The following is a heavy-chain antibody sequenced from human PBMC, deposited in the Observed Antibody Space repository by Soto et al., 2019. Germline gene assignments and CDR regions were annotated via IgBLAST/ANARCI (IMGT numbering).Heavy chain of an antibody. D-gene: IGHD3-22*01. Sequence: GASVKVCCKASGGTFSSYAISWVRQAPGQGLEWMGGIIPIFGTANYAQKFQGRVTITADESTSTAYMELSSLRSEDTAVYYCAWGTAYYYDSSGSRYGMDVWGQGTTVTVSS. CDR2: IIPIFGTA. CDR1: GGTFSSYA. J-gene: IGHJ6*02. V-gene: IGHV1-69*13. CDR3: AWGTAYYYDSSGSRYGMDV.